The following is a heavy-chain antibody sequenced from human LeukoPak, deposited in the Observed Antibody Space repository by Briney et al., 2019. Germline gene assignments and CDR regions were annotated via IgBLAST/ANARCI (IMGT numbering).Heavy chain of an antibody. CDR3: ASGITGTNNWSDP. CDR2: IYSGGTT. J-gene: IGHJ5*02. Sequence: GGSLRLSCAASGFIVSSNYMSWVRQAPGKGLEWVSVIYSGGTTYYADSVKGRFTISRDNSKNTLYLQMNSLRAEDTALYYCASGITGTNNWSDPWGQGTLVTVSS. V-gene: IGHV3-66*02. D-gene: IGHD1-20*01. CDR1: GFIVSSNY.